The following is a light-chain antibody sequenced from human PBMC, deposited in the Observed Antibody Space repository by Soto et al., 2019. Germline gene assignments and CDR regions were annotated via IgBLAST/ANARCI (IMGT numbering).Light chain of an antibody. Sequence: QSVLTQPASVSGSPGQSITISCTGTSSDVGGYNYVSWYQQHPGKAPKLMIYDVSNRPSGVSNRFSGSKSGNTASLTISGLQAEDEADYYCSSYTSSSTLFYVXGTGTKVTVL. CDR3: SSYTSSSTLFYV. CDR1: SSDVGGYNY. V-gene: IGLV2-14*01. J-gene: IGLJ1*01. CDR2: DVS.